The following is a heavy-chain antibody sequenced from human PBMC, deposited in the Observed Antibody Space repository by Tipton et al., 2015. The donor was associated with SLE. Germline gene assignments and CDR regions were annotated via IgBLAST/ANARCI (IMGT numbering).Heavy chain of an antibody. CDR1: GGSISSGDNY. Sequence: TLSLTCTVSGGSISSGDNYWSWIRQPAGKGLEWIGYIYTSGSTNYNPSLRSRVTISVDTSKNQFSLKLSSVTAADTAVYYCARDLSSGWTDAFDIWGQGTMVTVSS. J-gene: IGHJ3*02. CDR3: ARDLSSGWTDAFDI. V-gene: IGHV4-61*09. CDR2: IYTSGST. D-gene: IGHD6-19*01.